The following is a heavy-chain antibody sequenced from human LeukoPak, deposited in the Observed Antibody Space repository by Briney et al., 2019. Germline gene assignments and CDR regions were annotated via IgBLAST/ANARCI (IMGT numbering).Heavy chain of an antibody. CDR3: ARGSRNYNNYEGADY. D-gene: IGHD4-11*01. Sequence: ETLSLTCAVYGGAFSGYYWSWIRQPPGKGLEWIGEINHSGDTKYNPSLKSRVSMSVDVSKDQFSLKLTSLTAADTAVYYCARGSRNYNNYEGADYWGQGTLVTVSS. CDR2: INHSGDT. J-gene: IGHJ4*02. V-gene: IGHV4-34*01. CDR1: GGAFSGYY.